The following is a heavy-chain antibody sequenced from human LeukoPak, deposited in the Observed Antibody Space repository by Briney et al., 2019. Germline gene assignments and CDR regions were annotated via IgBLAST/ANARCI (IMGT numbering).Heavy chain of an antibody. CDR1: GGSFDGYY. J-gene: IGHJ4*02. V-gene: IGHV4-34*01. D-gene: IGHD3-22*01. CDR2: INHSGST. Sequence: MASETLSLTCAVYGGSFDGYYWNWIRQPPGKGLEWIGEINHSGSTNYHPSLKGRVTISVDTSKNQFTLKLSSVTAADTAKYYCAYDTSGNGYWGQGTLVTVSS. CDR3: AYDTSGNGY.